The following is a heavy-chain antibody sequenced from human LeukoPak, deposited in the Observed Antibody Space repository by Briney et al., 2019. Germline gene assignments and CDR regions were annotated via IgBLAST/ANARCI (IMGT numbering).Heavy chain of an antibody. CDR3: ATHPGSTIPPFDY. CDR2: ISGSGGST. CDR1: GFTFSSYA. Sequence: PGGSLRLSCAASGFTFSSYAMSWVRQAPGKGLEWVSAISGSGGSTYYADSVKGRFTTSRDNSKNTLYLQMNSLRAEDTAVYYCATHPGSTIPPFDYWGQGTLVTVSS. V-gene: IGHV3-23*01. D-gene: IGHD1-26*01. J-gene: IGHJ4*02.